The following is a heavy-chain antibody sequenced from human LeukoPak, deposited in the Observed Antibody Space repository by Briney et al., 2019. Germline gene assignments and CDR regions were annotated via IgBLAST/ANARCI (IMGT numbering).Heavy chain of an antibody. D-gene: IGHD2-21*02. Sequence: PSETLSLTCTVPGGSLSSYYWSWIRQPPGKGLEWIGYIYYSGSTNYNPSLKSRVTISVDTSKNQFSLKLSSVTAADTAVYYCARAPVVVTARYYFDYWGQGTLVTVSS. CDR3: ARAPVVVTARYYFDY. J-gene: IGHJ4*02. CDR2: IYYSGST. V-gene: IGHV4-59*01. CDR1: GGSLSSYY.